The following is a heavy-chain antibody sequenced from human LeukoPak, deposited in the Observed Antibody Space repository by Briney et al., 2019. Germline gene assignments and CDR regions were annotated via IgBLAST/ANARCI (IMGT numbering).Heavy chain of an antibody. Sequence: GGSLRLSCSASGFTFSSYAMHWVRQAPGKGLEYVSAISSSGGSTYYADSVKGRFTISRDNSKNTLYLQMSSLRAEDTAVYYCVKVRGSSGRYYFDYWGQGTLVTVSS. CDR1: GFTFSSYA. J-gene: IGHJ4*02. V-gene: IGHV3-64D*06. D-gene: IGHD6-19*01. CDR3: VKVRGSSGRYYFDY. CDR2: ISSSGGST.